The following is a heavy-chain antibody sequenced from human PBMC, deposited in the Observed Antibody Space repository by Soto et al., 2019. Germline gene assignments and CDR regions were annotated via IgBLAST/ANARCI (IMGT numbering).Heavy chain of an antibody. D-gene: IGHD1-26*01. J-gene: IGHJ6*02. CDR1: GFTFSDYY. CDR3: AREGESGATFYYYYGMDV. CDR2: ISSSGSTI. Sequence: PGGSLRLSCAASGFTFSDYYMSWIRQAPGKGLGWVSYISSSGSTIYYADSVKGRFTISRDNAKNSLYLQMNSLRAEDTAVYYCAREGESGATFYYYYGMDVWGQGTTVTVSS. V-gene: IGHV3-11*01.